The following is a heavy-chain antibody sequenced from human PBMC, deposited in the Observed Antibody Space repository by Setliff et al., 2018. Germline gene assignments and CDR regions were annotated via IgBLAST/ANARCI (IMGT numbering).Heavy chain of an antibody. Sequence: GSLRLSCAASGFSFSSSAMSWVRQAPGQGLEWVSSIIGSGISTYYADSVQGRFTISRDNHKNTLYLQMNSLRVEDTAIYYSAKSPHDFWSGRVFFDYWGQGILVTVSS. CDR3: AKSPHDFWSGRVFFDY. V-gene: IGHV3-23*01. D-gene: IGHD3-3*01. CDR2: IIGSGIST. J-gene: IGHJ4*01. CDR1: GFSFSSSA.